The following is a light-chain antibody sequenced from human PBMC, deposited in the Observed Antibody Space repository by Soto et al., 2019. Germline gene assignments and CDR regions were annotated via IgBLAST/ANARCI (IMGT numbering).Light chain of an antibody. CDR1: SSDVGSYNL. Sequence: QSALTQPASVSGSPGQSITISCTGTSSDVGSYNLVSWYQQHPGKAPKLMIYEVSKRPSGVSNRFSGSKSGNTASLTISGLHAEDEADYYSCSYAGTYYVFGTGTKLTVL. V-gene: IGLV2-23*02. CDR3: CSYAGTYYV. CDR2: EVS. J-gene: IGLJ1*01.